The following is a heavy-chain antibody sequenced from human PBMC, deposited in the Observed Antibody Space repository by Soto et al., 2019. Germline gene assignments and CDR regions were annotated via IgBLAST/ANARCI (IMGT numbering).Heavy chain of an antibody. V-gene: IGHV3-74*01. Sequence: EVQLVESGGGLVQPGGSLRLSCAASGFTFSSYWMHWVRRVPGRGLVWVSRINTDGSSEDYVDSVKGRFTISRDNAKNTLNLQMSGLRVEDTAVYYCARDGEGFWGQGTLVTVSS. CDR1: GFTFSSYW. CDR2: INTDGSSE. J-gene: IGHJ4*02. D-gene: IGHD2-21*01. CDR3: ARDGEGF.